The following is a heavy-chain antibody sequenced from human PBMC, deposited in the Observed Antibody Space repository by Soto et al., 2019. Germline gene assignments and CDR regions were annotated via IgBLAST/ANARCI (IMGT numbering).Heavy chain of an antibody. CDR2: IIPILGVA. V-gene: IGHV1-69*02. D-gene: IGHD4-17*01. CDR3: ARVAEMGTVTKGFYYYMDV. Sequence: QVQLVQSGAEVKKPGSSVKVSCKASGSTFSNYTISWVRQAPGQGLEWMGRIIPILGVANYAQKFQGRGTITADKSTSTVDMEMSSLRSEDTAVYYCARVAEMGTVTKGFYYYMDVWGEGTTVTVSS. CDR1: GSTFSNYT. J-gene: IGHJ6*03.